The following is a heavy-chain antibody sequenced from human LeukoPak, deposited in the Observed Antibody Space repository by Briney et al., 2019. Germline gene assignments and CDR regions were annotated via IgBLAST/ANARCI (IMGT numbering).Heavy chain of an antibody. J-gene: IGHJ3*02. CDR3: ATTYYYDSSGYLFAAFDI. D-gene: IGHD3-22*01. V-gene: IGHV1-2*02. CDR1: GYTFTGYY. Sequence: GASVKVSCKASGYTFTGYYMHWVRQAPGQGLEWMGWINPNSDGTNYAQKFQGRVTMTRDTSISTAYMELSRLRSDDTAVYYCATTYYYDSSGYLFAAFDIWGQGTMVTVSS. CDR2: INPNSDGT.